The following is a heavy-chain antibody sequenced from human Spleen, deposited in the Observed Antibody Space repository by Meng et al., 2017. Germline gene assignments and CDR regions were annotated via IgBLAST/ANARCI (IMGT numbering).Heavy chain of an antibody. CDR1: GGSFSDYY. V-gene: IGHV4-34*01. D-gene: IGHD4-11*01. CDR3: ARGPTTMAHDFDY. Sequence: QVQPQQWVAGLFKPSDTLSLTCVVAGGSFSDYYWSWSRHPPGKGLEWIGEINHSGSTNYNPSLESRATISVDTSQNNLSLKLSSVTAADSAVYYCARGPTTMAHDFDYWGQGTLVTVSS. J-gene: IGHJ4*02. CDR2: INHSGST.